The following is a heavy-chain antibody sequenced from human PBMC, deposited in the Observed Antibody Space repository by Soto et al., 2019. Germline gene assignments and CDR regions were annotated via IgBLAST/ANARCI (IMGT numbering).Heavy chain of an antibody. Sequence: QVQLVESGGGVVQPGRSLRLSCAASRFIFKNYGMHWVRQAPGKGLEWVAVISYDGSNKYYADSVKGRFTISRDNSKNTLYLQVNSLRPEDTAVYYCAKKESTYGPYYSMDVWGLGTTVTVSS. D-gene: IGHD3-10*01. V-gene: IGHV3-30*18. CDR3: AKKESTYGPYYSMDV. CDR2: ISYDGSNK. J-gene: IGHJ6*02. CDR1: RFIFKNYG.